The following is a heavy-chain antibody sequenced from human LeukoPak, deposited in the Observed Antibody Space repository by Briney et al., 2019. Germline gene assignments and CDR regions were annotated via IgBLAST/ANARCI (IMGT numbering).Heavy chain of an antibody. Sequence: GGSLRLSCVVSGFTFDKYWMNWVRQAPGKGLEWVANIKEDGSEKNYVDSVKGRFTISRDNVKNSVYLEMNSLRAEDTALYFCARDEGNGWDYWGQGTLVTVSS. CDR2: IKEDGSEK. V-gene: IGHV3-7*01. D-gene: IGHD6-19*01. CDR3: ARDEGNGWDY. CDR1: GFTFDKYW. J-gene: IGHJ4*02.